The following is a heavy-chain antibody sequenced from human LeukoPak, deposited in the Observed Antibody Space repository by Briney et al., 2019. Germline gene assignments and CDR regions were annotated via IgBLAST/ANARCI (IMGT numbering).Heavy chain of an antibody. CDR2: ISDSGGST. Sequence: GGSLRLSCAASGFTFSSYAMSWVRQAPGKGLEWVSVISDSGGSTYYADSVKGRFTISRDNAKNSLYLQMNSLRAEDTAVYYCARENIKDTVTNDYWGQGTLVTVSS. V-gene: IGHV3-23*01. CDR1: GFTFSSYA. D-gene: IGHD4-17*01. J-gene: IGHJ4*02. CDR3: ARENIKDTVTNDY.